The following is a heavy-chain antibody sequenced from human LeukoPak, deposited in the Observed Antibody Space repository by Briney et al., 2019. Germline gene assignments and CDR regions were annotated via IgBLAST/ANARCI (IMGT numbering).Heavy chain of an antibody. J-gene: IGHJ4*02. Sequence: ASVKVSCNASGGTFSSYAISWVRQAPGQGLEWMGGIIPIFGTANYAQKFQGRVTITADESTSTAYMELSSLRSEDTAVYYCARDTRGYFDYWGQGTLVTVSS. CDR3: ARDTRGYFDY. D-gene: IGHD3-3*01. CDR1: GGTFSSYA. CDR2: IIPIFGTA. V-gene: IGHV1-69*13.